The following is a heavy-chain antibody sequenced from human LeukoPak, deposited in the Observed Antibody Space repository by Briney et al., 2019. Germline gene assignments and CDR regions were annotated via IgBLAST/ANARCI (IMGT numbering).Heavy chain of an antibody. J-gene: IGHJ5*02. CDR2: ISNSGGTT. Sequence: PGGSLRLSCAASGFTFSNYALNWVRQAPGKGLEWVSGISNSGGTTYYADSVKGRFTISRDNSKNTLYPQMNSLRAEDTAVYYCAKSGCSSTSCYSILSGWLDPWGQGTLVTVSS. V-gene: IGHV3-23*01. CDR3: AKSGCSSTSCYSILSGWLDP. D-gene: IGHD2-2*02. CDR1: GFTFSNYA.